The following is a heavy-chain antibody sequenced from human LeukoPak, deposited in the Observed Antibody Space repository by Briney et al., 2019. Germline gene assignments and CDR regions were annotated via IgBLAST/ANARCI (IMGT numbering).Heavy chain of an antibody. V-gene: IGHV3-30*18. D-gene: IGHD6-19*01. J-gene: IGHJ6*02. CDR3: AKEPPRASGWHPYYYGMDV. Sequence: GRSLRLSCAASGFTFSSYGMHWVRQAPGKGLEWVAVISHDGSNKYYANSVKGRFTISRDNSKNTLYLQMNSLRAEDTAVYYCAKEPPRASGWHPYYYGMDVWGQGTTVTVSS. CDR1: GFTFSSYG. CDR2: ISHDGSNK.